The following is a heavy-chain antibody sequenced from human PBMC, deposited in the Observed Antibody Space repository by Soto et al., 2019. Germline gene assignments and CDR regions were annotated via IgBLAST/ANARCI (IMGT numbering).Heavy chain of an antibody. J-gene: IGHJ4*02. CDR3: ARDPQYCSSTSCYFTRNFDY. V-gene: IGHV1-18*01. Sequence: QVQLVQSGAEVKKPGASVKVSCKASGYTFTSYGISWVRQAPGQGLEWMGWISAYNGNTNYAQKLQGRVTMTTDTSTSTADMELRSLRSDDTAVYYCARDPQYCSSTSCYFTRNFDYWGQGTLVTVSS. CDR2: ISAYNGNT. CDR1: GYTFTSYG. D-gene: IGHD2-2*01.